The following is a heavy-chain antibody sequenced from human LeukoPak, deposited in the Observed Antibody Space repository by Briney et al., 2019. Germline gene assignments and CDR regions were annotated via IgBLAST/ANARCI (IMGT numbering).Heavy chain of an antibody. V-gene: IGHV3-21*01. J-gene: IGHJ6*02. CDR2: ISSSSSYI. CDR3: ARSDYYYYGMDV. CDR1: GFTFSSYS. Sequence: GGTLRLSCAASGFTFSSYSMNWVRQAPGKGLEWVSSISSSSSYIYYADSVKGRFTISRDNAKNSLYLQMNSPRAEDTAVYYCARSDYYYYGMDVWGQGTTVTVSS.